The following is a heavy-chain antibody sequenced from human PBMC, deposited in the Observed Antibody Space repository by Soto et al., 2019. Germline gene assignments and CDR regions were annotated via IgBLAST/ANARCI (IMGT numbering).Heavy chain of an antibody. CDR2: TYYRSKWYN. V-gene: IGHV6-1*01. CDR1: GYSVSSNSAA. J-gene: IGHJ6*02. Sequence: QTLLLTCAISGYSVSSNSAAWQWIRQSASRGLEWLGRTYYRSKWYNDYAESVKSRITINPDTSKNQFSLQLNSVTPEDTAVYYCARDSSGWYTDYYYRMDVWGQGTTVTASS. D-gene: IGHD6-19*01. CDR3: ARDSSGWYTDYYYRMDV.